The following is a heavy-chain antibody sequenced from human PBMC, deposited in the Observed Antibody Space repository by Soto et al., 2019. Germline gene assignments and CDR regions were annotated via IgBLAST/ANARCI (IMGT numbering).Heavy chain of an antibody. D-gene: IGHD2-21*02. V-gene: IGHV1-3*01. CDR2: INAGNGNT. CDR3: ATWEGVVVTAFDE. Sequence: ASVKVSCKASGYTFTSYAMNWVRQAPGQRLEWMGWINAGNGNTKYSQKFQGRVTITRDTSASTAYMELSSLRSEDTAVYYCATWEGVVVTAFDEWGQGTLVTVSS. J-gene: IGHJ4*02. CDR1: GYTFTSYA.